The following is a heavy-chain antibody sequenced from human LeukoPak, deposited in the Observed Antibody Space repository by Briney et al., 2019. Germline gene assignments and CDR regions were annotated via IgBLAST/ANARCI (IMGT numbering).Heavy chain of an antibody. J-gene: IGHJ4*02. CDR3: VAAGTFDY. Sequence: GGSLRLSCVVSGFTFSTYWMYWVRQAPGKGLVWVSRINTDGSTTNYADSVKGRFTTSRDNTKNTLYLQMNTLRAEDTAVYYCVAAGTFDYWGQGALVTVSS. CDR1: GFTFSTYW. CDR2: INTDGSTT. V-gene: IGHV3-74*01. D-gene: IGHD6-13*01.